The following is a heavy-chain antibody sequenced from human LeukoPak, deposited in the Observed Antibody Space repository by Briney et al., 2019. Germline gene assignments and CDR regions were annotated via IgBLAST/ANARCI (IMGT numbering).Heavy chain of an antibody. CDR3: ATFVPYSDNSDFYIHAFHI. V-gene: IGHV1-24*01. CDR2: FDPGDAET. D-gene: IGHD3-22*01. J-gene: IGHJ3*02. CDR1: GYSLTELS. Sequence: SVKVSCKVSGYSLTELSMHWVRQSLGKGLEWMGAFDPGDAETIYAQNFQGRVTLTEDTSTDTAYMELTSLRAEDTALYYCATFVPYSDNSDFYIHAFHIWGRGTMVTVSS.